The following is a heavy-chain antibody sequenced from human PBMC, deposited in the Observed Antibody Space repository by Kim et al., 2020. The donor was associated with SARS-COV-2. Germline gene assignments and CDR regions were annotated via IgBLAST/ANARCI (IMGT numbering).Heavy chain of an antibody. D-gene: IGHD2-2*01. CDR3: ARGPQLLFLLDY. V-gene: IGHV4-31*03. Sequence: SETLSLTCTASGGSISSGGYYWSWIRQHPGKGLEWIGYIYYSGSTYYNPSLKSRVTISVDTSKNQFSLKLSSVTAADTAVYYCARGPQLLFLLDYWGQGTLVTVSS. CDR1: GGSISSGGYY. J-gene: IGHJ4*02. CDR2: IYYSGST.